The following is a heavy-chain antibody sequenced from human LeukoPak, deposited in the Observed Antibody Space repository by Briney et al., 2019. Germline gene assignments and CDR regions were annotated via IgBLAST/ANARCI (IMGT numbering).Heavy chain of an antibody. CDR3: ARDFPTYYYYMDV. CDR1: GGSISSGSYY. D-gene: IGHD2/OR15-2a*01. J-gene: IGHJ6*03. V-gene: IGHV4-61*02. Sequence: PSETLSLTCTVSGGSISSGSYYWSWIRQPAGKGLEWIGRIYTSGSTNYNPSLKSRVTISVDTSKNQFSLKLSSVTAADTAVYYCARDFPTYYYYMDVWGKGTTVTVSS. CDR2: IYTSGST.